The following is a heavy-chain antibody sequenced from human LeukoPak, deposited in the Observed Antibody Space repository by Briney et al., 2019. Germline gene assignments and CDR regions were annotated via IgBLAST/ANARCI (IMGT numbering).Heavy chain of an antibody. Sequence: GGSLRLSCAASGFTFTTYWLGWVRQPPGKGLEWVANIKQDGTEKYYVDSVKGRFTISRDNAKNTLYLQMNSLRAEDTAVYYCAKPPGLRRLDPWGQGALVTVSS. V-gene: IGHV3-7*03. CDR2: IKQDGTEK. CDR1: GFTFTTYW. D-gene: IGHD5-12*01. J-gene: IGHJ5*02. CDR3: AKPPGLRRLDP.